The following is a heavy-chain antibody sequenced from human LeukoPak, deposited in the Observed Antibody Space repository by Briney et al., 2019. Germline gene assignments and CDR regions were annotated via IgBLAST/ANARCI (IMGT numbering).Heavy chain of an antibody. Sequence: ASVKVSCKASGYTFTGYYMHWVRQAPGQGLEWMGWINPNSGGTNYAKKFQGRVTMTRDTSISTAYMELSRLRSDDTAVYYCARLYYYDSSGYYEDGDGMDVWGKGTTVTISS. CDR2: INPNSGGT. CDR3: ARLYYYDSSGYYEDGDGMDV. CDR1: GYTFTGYY. V-gene: IGHV1-2*02. J-gene: IGHJ6*04. D-gene: IGHD3-22*01.